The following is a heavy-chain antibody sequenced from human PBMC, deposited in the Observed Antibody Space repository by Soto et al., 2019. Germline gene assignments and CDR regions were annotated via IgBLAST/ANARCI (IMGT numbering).Heavy chain of an antibody. CDR1: GYTVTIYP. Sequence: GASVKVSCKASGYTVTIYPMHWVRQAPGQGLEWMGWINAGNGDTKYSQKFQGRVTITRDTSASTAYMELSSLRSEDTAVYYCARDWTHYDSSGPGDYWGQGTLVTVSS. CDR2: INAGNGDT. V-gene: IGHV1-3*01. J-gene: IGHJ4*02. CDR3: ARDWTHYDSSGPGDY. D-gene: IGHD3-22*01.